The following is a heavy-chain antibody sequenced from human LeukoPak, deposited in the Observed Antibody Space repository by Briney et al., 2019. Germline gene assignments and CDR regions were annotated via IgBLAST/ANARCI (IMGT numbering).Heavy chain of an antibody. CDR3: VRDSGNYFDL. CDR2: IYYSGST. J-gene: IGHJ2*01. Sequence: SETLSLTCTVSGGSIISGDSYWTWIRQPPGEGLQWVGYIYYSGSTFYNPSLQSRVAMSIDKSNNRFSLKLNSVTAADTAVYHCVRDSGNYFDLWGHGTLVTVSS. V-gene: IGHV4-30-4*08. CDR1: GGSIISGDSY. D-gene: IGHD3-10*01.